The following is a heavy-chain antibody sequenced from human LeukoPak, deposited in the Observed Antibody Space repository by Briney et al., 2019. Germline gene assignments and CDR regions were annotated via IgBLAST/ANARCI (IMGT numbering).Heavy chain of an antibody. Sequence: PGGSLRLSCAASGFTFSSYDMHWVRQATGKGLEWVSAIGTAGDTYYPGSVKGRFTISRENAKNSLYLQMNSLRAGDTAVYYCASGGSSSSQDPFYYWGQGTLVTVSS. D-gene: IGHD6-13*01. J-gene: IGHJ4*02. CDR2: IGTAGDT. V-gene: IGHV3-13*01. CDR1: GFTFSSYD. CDR3: ASGGSSSSQDPFYY.